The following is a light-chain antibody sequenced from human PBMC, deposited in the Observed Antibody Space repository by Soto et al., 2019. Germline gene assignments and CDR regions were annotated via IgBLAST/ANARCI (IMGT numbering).Light chain of an antibody. Sequence: EIVLTQSPATLSLTPGERATLSCGASQSVSINLAWYQQKPGQAPRLLIYGASSRATGIPARFSGSGSGTEFTLTISSLQSEDSAVYFCQQYNNWPRTFGQGTKVDIK. CDR2: GAS. CDR3: QQYNNWPRT. J-gene: IGKJ1*01. CDR1: QSVSIN. V-gene: IGKV3-15*01.